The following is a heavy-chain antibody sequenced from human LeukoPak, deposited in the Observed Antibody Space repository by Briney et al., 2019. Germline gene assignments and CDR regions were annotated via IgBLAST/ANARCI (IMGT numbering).Heavy chain of an antibody. Sequence: ASVKVSCKASGGIFSSYAISWVRPAPGQGLEWMGGIIPIFGTANYAQKFQGRVTITADESTTTAYMELSSLRSEDTAVYYCARERQQLPGFDYWGQGTLVTVSS. V-gene: IGHV1-69*13. D-gene: IGHD6-13*01. CDR2: IIPIFGTA. CDR1: GGIFSSYA. CDR3: ARERQQLPGFDY. J-gene: IGHJ4*02.